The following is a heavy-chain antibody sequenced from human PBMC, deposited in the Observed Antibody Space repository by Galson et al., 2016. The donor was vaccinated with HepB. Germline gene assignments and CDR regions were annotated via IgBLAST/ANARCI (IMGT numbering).Heavy chain of an antibody. Sequence: SLRLSCAASGFRFNSYGMHWVRQAPGKGLEWVAVIWYDTSNKYYADSVRGRFSIYRDDSKNTLYLQMNSLRAEDTAIYYCGKDIVWSGYARGVDFWGQGTLVTVSS. J-gene: IGHJ4*02. CDR2: IWYDTSNK. D-gene: IGHD3-3*01. V-gene: IGHV3-33*06. CDR3: GKDIVWSGYARGVDF. CDR1: GFRFNSYG.